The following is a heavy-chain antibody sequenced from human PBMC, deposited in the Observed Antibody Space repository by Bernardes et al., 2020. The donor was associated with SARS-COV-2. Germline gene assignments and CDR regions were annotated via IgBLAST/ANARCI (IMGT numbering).Heavy chain of an antibody. V-gene: IGHV3-11*05. D-gene: IGHD1-26*01. Sequence: GGSLRLSCAASGFTFSNFYMSWFRLAPGKGLEWVSYITSGSTNTDYADSVKGRFTISRDDAKNSLYLQMSGLRVEDTAVYYCARERGVGYFDSWGQGSLVTVAS. CDR2: ITSGSTNT. CDR1: GFTFSNFY. J-gene: IGHJ4*02. CDR3: ARERGVGYFDS.